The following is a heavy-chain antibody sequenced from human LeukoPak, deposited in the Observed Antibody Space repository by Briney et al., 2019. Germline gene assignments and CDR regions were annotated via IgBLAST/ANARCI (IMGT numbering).Heavy chain of an antibody. J-gene: IGHJ4*02. Sequence: GGSLRLSCAASGFSVSSSYVNWVRQAPRKGLEWVSIIYGGGNTYYVDSVEGRFTISRDNSKNTLYLQMNTLRAEDTAVYYCASGRRDSNGFVDCWGQGILVTVSS. D-gene: IGHD5-18*01. CDR1: GFSVSSSY. CDR3: ASGRRDSNGFVDC. CDR2: IYGGGNT. V-gene: IGHV3-66*01.